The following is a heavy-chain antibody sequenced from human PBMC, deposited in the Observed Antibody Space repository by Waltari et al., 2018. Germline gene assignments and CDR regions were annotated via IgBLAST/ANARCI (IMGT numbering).Heavy chain of an antibody. CDR3: ARDQGSDAFDI. CDR1: GFTFSSYS. V-gene: IGHV3-21*01. Sequence: EVQLVESGGGLVKPGGSLRLSCAASGFTFSSYSLNWVRQAPGKGLDWVSSISSSSSYIYYADSVKGRFTISRDNAKNSLYLQMNSLRAEDTAVYYCARDQGSDAFDIWGQGTVVTVSS. J-gene: IGHJ3*02. CDR2: ISSSSSYI.